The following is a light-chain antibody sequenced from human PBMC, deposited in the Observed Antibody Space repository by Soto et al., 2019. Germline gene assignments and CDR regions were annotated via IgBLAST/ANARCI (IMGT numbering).Light chain of an antibody. J-gene: IGLJ3*02. CDR3: AAWDDSLSGPV. CDR1: SSNIGSKS. CDR2: SNS. Sequence: QSVLTQPPSASGTPGQRVTISCSGSSSNIGSKSVNWYQQLPGTAPKLLIHSNSQRPSGVPDRFSGSKSGTSASLAISGLQSEDEAAYYCAAWDDSLSGPVFGGGTKLTVL. V-gene: IGLV1-44*01.